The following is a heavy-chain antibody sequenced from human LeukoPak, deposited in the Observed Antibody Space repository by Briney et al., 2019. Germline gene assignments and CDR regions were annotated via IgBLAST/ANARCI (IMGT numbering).Heavy chain of an antibody. V-gene: IGHV3-30*18. CDR2: ISYDGSNK. J-gene: IGHJ4*02. CDR3: AKDGYFDWLFSY. CDR1: GFTFSSYG. D-gene: IGHD3-9*01. Sequence: GGSLRLSCAASGFTFSSYGMHWVRQAPGKGLEWVAVISYDGSNKYYADSVKGRFTISRDNSKNTLYLQMNSLRAEDTAVHYCAKDGYFDWLFSYWGQGTLVTVSS.